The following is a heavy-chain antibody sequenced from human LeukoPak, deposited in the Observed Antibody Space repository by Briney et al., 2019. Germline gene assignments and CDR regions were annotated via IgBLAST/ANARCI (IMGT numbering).Heavy chain of an antibody. J-gene: IGHJ4*02. CDR1: GFTFGSYW. CDR2: IKQDGSEK. V-gene: IGHV3-7*01. D-gene: IGHD6-19*01. Sequence: GGSLRLSCAASGFTFGSYWMSWVRQAPGKGLEWVANIKQDGSEKYYVDSVKGRFTISRDNAKKSVYLQMNSLRAEDTAVYYCAREGYSSGKIDYWGQGTLVTVSS. CDR3: AREGYSSGKIDY.